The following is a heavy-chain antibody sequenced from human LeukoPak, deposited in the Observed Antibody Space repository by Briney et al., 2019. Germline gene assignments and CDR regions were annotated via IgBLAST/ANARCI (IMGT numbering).Heavy chain of an antibody. Sequence: PGGSLRLSCAASGXSFRNYAMSWVRQAPGKGLEWVCGISASGGTTDYADSVKGRFTISRDNSKNTMYLQMDSVRAEDTALYYCAKFAYDSSGYSRLKNWFDPWGQGTLVTVSS. D-gene: IGHD3-22*01. V-gene: IGHV3-23*01. CDR3: AKFAYDSSGYSRLKNWFDP. CDR1: GXSFRNYA. CDR2: ISASGGTT. J-gene: IGHJ5*02.